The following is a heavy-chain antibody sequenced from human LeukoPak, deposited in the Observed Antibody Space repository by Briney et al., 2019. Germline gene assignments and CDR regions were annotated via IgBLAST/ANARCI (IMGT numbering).Heavy chain of an antibody. CDR1: GYTFTSYA. V-gene: IGHV1-3*01. CDR2: INAGNGNT. CDR3: ARDLGQQLAHYFDY. D-gene: IGHD6-13*01. Sequence: ASVKVSCKASGYTFTSYAMHWVRQAPGQRLEWMGWINAGNGNTKYSQKFQGRVTITRDTSASTAYMELSSLRSEDTAVYYCARDLGQQLAHYFDYWGQGTLVTVSS. J-gene: IGHJ4*02.